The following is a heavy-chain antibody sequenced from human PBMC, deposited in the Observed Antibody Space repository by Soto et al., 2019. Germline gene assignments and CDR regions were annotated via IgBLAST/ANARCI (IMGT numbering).Heavy chain of an antibody. V-gene: IGHV3-23*01. D-gene: IGHD5-12*01. CDR1: GFTLGNDD. CDR2: ITAGGFNT. Sequence: GSLRLSCVGSGFTLGNDDLSWVRQASGKGLEWVSAITAGGFNTYYADSVKGRFTISRDNSKNTLYLQMNSLRAEDTAVYYCAKNIGGFSGYANFDYWGQGTLVTVSS. J-gene: IGHJ4*02. CDR3: AKNIGGFSGYANFDY.